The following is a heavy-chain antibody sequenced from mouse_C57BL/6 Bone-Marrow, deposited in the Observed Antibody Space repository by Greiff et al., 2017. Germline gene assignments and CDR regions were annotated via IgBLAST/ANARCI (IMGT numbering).Heavy chain of an antibody. CDR2: IDPENGDT. CDR3: TTVEWLRRGYFDV. Sequence: EVQLVESGAELVRPGASVKLSCTASGFNIKDDYMHWVKQRPEQGLEWIGWIDPENGDTEYASKFQGKANITADTSSNTAYLQLSSLTSEDTAVYYCTTVEWLRRGYFDVWGTGTTVTVSS. V-gene: IGHV14-4*01. CDR1: GFNIKDDY. D-gene: IGHD2-2*01. J-gene: IGHJ1*03.